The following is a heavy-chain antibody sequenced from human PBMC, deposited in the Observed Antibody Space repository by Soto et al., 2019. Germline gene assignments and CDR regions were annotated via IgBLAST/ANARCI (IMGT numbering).Heavy chain of an antibody. J-gene: IGHJ6*02. D-gene: IGHD2-2*01. CDR3: ARHAPYCSSTSHCAYGMDV. V-gene: IGHV4-59*08. CDR1: GGSISSYY. CDR2: IYYSGTT. Sequence: PSETLSLTCTVSGGSISSYYWSWIRQPPGKGLEWIGYIYYSGTTSYNPSLKGRVTISVDTSKNQFPLKLSSVTAADTAVYYCARHAPYCSSTSHCAYGMDVWGQGTTVTVSS.